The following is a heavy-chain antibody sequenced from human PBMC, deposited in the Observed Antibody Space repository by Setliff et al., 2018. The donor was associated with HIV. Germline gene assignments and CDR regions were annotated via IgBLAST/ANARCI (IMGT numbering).Heavy chain of an antibody. V-gene: IGHV4-39*01. Sequence: SETLSLTCTVSGGSLSSRSYYWGWIRQPPGKGLEWIGSIYYSGSTYYNPSLTSRVTISVDTSKNQFSLKLSSVTAADTAVYYCARLGTGYGSGSYYSWCDPWGQGTLVTVSS. J-gene: IGHJ5*02. CDR2: IYYSGST. D-gene: IGHD3-10*01. CDR3: ARLGTGYGSGSYYSWCDP. CDR1: GGSLSSRSYY.